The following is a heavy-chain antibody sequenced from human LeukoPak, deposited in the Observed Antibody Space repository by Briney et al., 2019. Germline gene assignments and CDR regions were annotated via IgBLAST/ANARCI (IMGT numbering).Heavy chain of an antibody. CDR1: GYTFTGYY. D-gene: IGHD3-22*01. V-gene: IGHV1-24*01. J-gene: IGHJ4*02. CDR2: FDPEDGET. Sequence: GASVKVSCKASGYTFTGYYMHWVRQAPGKGLEWKGGFDPEDGETIYAQKFQGRVTMTEDTSTDTAYMELSSLRSEYTAVYYCATTPHYYDSSGYLYWGQGTLVTVSS. CDR3: ATTPHYYDSSGYLY.